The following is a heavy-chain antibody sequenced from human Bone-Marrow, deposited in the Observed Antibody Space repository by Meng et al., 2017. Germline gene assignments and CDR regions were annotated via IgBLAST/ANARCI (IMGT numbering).Heavy chain of an antibody. V-gene: IGHV3-74*01. CDR3: ARDSYCSGGSCYLPLDY. J-gene: IGHJ4*02. D-gene: IGHD2-15*01. CDR1: GFTFSSYW. Sequence: GESLKISCAASGFTFSSYWMHWVRQAPGKGLVWVSRINSDGSSTSYADSVKGRFTIFRDNAKNTLYLQMNSLRAEDTAVYYCARDSYCSGGSCYLPLDYWGQGTLVTVSS. CDR2: INSDGSST.